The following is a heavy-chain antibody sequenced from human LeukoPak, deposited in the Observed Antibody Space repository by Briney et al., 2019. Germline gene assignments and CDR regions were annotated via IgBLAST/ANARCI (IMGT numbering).Heavy chain of an antibody. V-gene: IGHV4-39*07. J-gene: IGHJ4*02. D-gene: IGHD3-10*01. CDR1: GDSLSSSNSY. CDR2: IYYSGST. Sequence: SETLSLTCTVSGDSLSSSNSYRGWIRQPPGKGLEWIGSIYYSGSTYYNPSLKSRVTISVDTSKNQFSLKLSSVTAADTAVYYCARVPRSSWFGEPIYWGQGTLVTVSS. CDR3: ARVPRSSWFGEPIY.